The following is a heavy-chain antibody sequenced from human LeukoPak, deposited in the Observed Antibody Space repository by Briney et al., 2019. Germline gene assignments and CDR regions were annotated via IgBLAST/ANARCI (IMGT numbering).Heavy chain of an antibody. CDR1: GFRFTGYW. CDR3: ARGGYSFDY. J-gene: IGHJ4*02. V-gene: IGHV3-7*01. CDR2: LHPDGSER. D-gene: IGHD5-12*01. Sequence: GGSLRLSCAASGFRFTGYWMTWVRRDPGKGLEWVARLHPDGSERNYVGSVEGRFTVSGDNAKSSLYLQMNSLRVEDTAVYYCARGGYSFDYLGQGTLVTVSS.